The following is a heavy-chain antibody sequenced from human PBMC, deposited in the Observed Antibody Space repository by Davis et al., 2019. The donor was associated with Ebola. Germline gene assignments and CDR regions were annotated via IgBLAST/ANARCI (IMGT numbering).Heavy chain of an antibody. V-gene: IGHV1-3*01. D-gene: IGHD6-13*01. CDR3: TRGKAAAATGWFDP. Sequence: ASVKVSCKASGYTFTSYAMHWVRQAPGQRLEWMGWINAGNGNTICSQNFQGRVTITRDTSASTAYMELSSLRSEDTAVYYCTRGKAAAATGWFDPWGQGTLVTVSS. CDR1: GYTFTSYA. CDR2: INAGNGNT. J-gene: IGHJ5*02.